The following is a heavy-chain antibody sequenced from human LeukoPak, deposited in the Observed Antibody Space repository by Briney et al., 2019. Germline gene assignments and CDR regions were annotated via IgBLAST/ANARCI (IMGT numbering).Heavy chain of an antibody. J-gene: IGHJ5*02. D-gene: IGHD2-2*01. CDR3: ARGLVVVVPAAMQGWFDP. CDR1: GDTFSSSS. Sequence: ASLKLSCTASGDTFSSSSISWVRHAPRQGPKYLSSITPILGTANYAQKFQGRVTISADECTSTAYMGLSSLRSEDTAVYYCARGLVVVVPAAMQGWFDPWGQGTLVTVSS. V-gene: IGHV1-69*11. CDR2: ITPILGTA.